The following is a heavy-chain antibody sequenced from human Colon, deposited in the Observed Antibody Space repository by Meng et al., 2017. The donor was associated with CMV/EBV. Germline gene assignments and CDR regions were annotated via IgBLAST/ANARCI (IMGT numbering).Heavy chain of an antibody. CDR1: GGSFTGHY. Sequence: WAVYGGSFTGHYCSWIRQPPGKGLEWIGEINYSESINYNPSLKSRVTISVDTSKNQCSLKLRSVTAADGAVYYCARRVGSGKYYFDYWSQGSLVTVSS. CDR2: INYSESI. CDR3: ARRVGSGKYYFDY. D-gene: IGHD3-10*01. J-gene: IGHJ4*02. V-gene: IGHV4-34*01.